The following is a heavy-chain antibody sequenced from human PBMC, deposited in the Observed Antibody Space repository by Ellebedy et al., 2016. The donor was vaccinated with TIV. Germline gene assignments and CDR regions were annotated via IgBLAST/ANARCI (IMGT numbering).Heavy chain of an antibody. CDR3: ARDSKDSSGYYSYPLYGMDV. CDR1: GFTFRNYV. D-gene: IGHD3-22*01. J-gene: IGHJ6*02. V-gene: IGHV3-30-3*01. CDR2: ISYDGSNK. Sequence: PGGSLRLSCTASGFTFRNYVMSRVRQAPGKGLEWVAVISYDGSNKYYADSVKGRFTISRDNSKNTLYLQMNSLRAEDTAVYYCARDSKDSSGYYSYPLYGMDVWGQGTTVTVSS.